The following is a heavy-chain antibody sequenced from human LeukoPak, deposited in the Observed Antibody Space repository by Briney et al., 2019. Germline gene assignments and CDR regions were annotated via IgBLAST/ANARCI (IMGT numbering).Heavy chain of an antibody. CDR3: AKAPGIAAAGYFDY. D-gene: IGHD6-13*01. Sequence: PGGSLRLSCAASGFTFSSYAMSWVRQAPGKGLEWVSAISGSGGGTYYADSVKGRFTISRDNSKNTLYLQMDSLRAEDTAVYYCAKAPGIAAAGYFDYWGQGTLVTVSS. CDR2: ISGSGGGT. CDR1: GFTFSSYA. V-gene: IGHV3-23*01. J-gene: IGHJ4*02.